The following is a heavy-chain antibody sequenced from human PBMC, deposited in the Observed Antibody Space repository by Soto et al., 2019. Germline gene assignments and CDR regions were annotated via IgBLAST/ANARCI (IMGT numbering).Heavy chain of an antibody. V-gene: IGHV3-11*01. CDR1: GFTFSDYY. CDR3: ARSGFNYGFGYYFDY. Sequence: QVRMVESGGALVKPGGSLRLSCAASGFTFSDYYMSWIRQAPGQGLEWLSYISSRGDTIYYADSVKGRFTISRDNDKNSLYLQMSSLRAEDTAVYYCARSGFNYGFGYYFDYWGHGTLVTVSS. D-gene: IGHD5-18*01. J-gene: IGHJ4*01. CDR2: ISSRGDTI.